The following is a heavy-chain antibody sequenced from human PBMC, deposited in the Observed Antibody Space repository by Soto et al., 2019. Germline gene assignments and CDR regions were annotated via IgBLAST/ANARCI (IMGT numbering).Heavy chain of an antibody. CDR1: GGSVSSGSYY. V-gene: IGHV4-61*01. D-gene: IGHD6-19*01. CDR3: ARGIAVAGTSYWFDP. J-gene: IGHJ5*02. Sequence: SETLFLICTVSGGSVSSGSYYWSWIRQPPGKGLEWIGYIYYSGSTNYNPSLKSRVTISVDTSKNQFSLKLSSVTAADTAVYYCARGIAVAGTSYWFDPWGQGTLVTVSS. CDR2: IYYSGST.